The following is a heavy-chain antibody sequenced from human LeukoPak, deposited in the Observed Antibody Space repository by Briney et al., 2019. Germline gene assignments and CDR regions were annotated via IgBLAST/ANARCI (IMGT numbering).Heavy chain of an antibody. J-gene: IGHJ4*02. V-gene: IGHV1-18*01. CDR2: ISAYNGNT. CDR1: GYTFTNYG. CDR3: AGGYYDSGTGDY. Sequence: GASVKVSCKASGYTFTNYGINWVRQAPGQGLEWMGWISAYNGNTNNAQKFQGRVTMTRDTSTSIAYMELRSLRSDDTAVYYCAGGYYDSGTGDYWGQGTLVTVSS. D-gene: IGHD3-10*01.